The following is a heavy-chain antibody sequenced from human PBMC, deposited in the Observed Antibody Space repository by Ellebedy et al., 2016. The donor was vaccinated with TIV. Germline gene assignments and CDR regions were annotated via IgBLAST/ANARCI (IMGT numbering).Heavy chain of an antibody. J-gene: IGHJ6*02. Sequence: GESLKISCAASGFTFSSYSMNWVRQAPGKGLEWVSSISSSSSYIYYADSVKGRFTISRDNAKNSLYLQMNSLRAEDTAVYYCARVARRDYYYGMDVWGQGTTVTVSS. V-gene: IGHV3-21*01. CDR1: GFTFSSYS. CDR3: ARVARRDYYYGMDV. CDR2: ISSSSSYI. D-gene: IGHD3-3*02.